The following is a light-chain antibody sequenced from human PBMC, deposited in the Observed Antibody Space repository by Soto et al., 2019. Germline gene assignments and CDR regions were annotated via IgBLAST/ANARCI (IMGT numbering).Light chain of an antibody. Sequence: EIVMTQSPATLSVSPGERATLSCRASQSVSSNFAWYQQKPGQALRLLIYGASNRATGIQDRFSGSGSGTDFTLTIRKLEPEDFAAYHCQQYGGSPRTFGQGTKVDI. CDR2: GAS. V-gene: IGKV3-20*01. CDR3: QQYGGSPRT. CDR1: QSVSSN. J-gene: IGKJ1*01.